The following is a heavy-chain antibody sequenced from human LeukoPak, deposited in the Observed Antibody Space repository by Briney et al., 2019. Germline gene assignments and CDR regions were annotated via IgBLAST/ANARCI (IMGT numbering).Heavy chain of an antibody. J-gene: IGHJ3*02. CDR2: ITSGGSST. Sequence: AGGSLRLSCAASGFTFSSYWMHWVRQAPGKGLVWVSRITSGGSSTSYADSVKGRFTISRDNAKNTLYLQMNSLRAEDTAVYYCARDGGDDAFDIWGQGTMVTVSS. CDR1: GFTFSSYW. CDR3: ARDGGDDAFDI. D-gene: IGHD3-10*01. V-gene: IGHV3-74*01.